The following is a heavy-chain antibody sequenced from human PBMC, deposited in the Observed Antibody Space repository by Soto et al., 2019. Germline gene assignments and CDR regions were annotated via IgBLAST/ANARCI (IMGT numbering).Heavy chain of an antibody. CDR1: GFTFSSYW. CDR2: IKQDGSEK. CDR3: ARERYSGSSYFDY. V-gene: IGHV3-7*01. J-gene: IGHJ4*02. Sequence: GGSLRLSCAASGFTFSSYWMSWVRQAPGKGLEWVANIKQDGSEKYYVDSVKGRFTISRDNAKNSLYLQMNSLRAEDTAVYSCARERYSGSSYFDYWGQGTLVTVSS. D-gene: IGHD2-15*01.